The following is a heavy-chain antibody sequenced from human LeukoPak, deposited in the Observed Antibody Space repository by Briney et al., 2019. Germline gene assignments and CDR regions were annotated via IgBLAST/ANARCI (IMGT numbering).Heavy chain of an antibody. Sequence: PGGSLRLSCAASKFIFSHYGMHWVRQAPGKGLEWVAVIFNDGSNQYYADSVKGRFTVSRDNSQNMSYLQMNSLRPEDTAVYYCVRDAERGFDYSNSLEKWGQGTLVTVSS. CDR1: KFIFSHYG. V-gene: IGHV3-33*01. CDR2: IFNDGSNQ. CDR3: VRDAERGFDYSNSLEK. J-gene: IGHJ4*02. D-gene: IGHD4-11*01.